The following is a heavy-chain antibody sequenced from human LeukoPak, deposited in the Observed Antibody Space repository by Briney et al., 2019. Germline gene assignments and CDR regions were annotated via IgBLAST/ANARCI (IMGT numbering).Heavy chain of an antibody. Sequence: GESLKISCKGSGYSFTSYWIGWVRQMPGKGLEWMGNIYPGDSDTRYSPSFQGQVTISADKSISTAYLQWSSLKASDTAMYYCARPGSSYYYDSSGFDYWGQGTLVTVSS. CDR2: IYPGDSDT. CDR1: GYSFTSYW. J-gene: IGHJ4*02. D-gene: IGHD3-22*01. V-gene: IGHV5-51*01. CDR3: ARPGSSYYYDSSGFDY.